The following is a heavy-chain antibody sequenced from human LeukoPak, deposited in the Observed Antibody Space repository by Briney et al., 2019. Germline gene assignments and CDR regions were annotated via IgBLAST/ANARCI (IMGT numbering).Heavy chain of an antibody. J-gene: IGHJ4*02. CDR2: INHSGST. D-gene: IGHD2-2*01. Sequence: PSETLSLTCAVYGGSFSGYYWSWIRQPPGKGLEWIGEINHSGSTNYNPSLKSRVTISVDTSKNQFSLKLSSVTAADTAVYYCARASTSTTGPHYWGQGTLVTVSS. CDR1: GGSFSGYY. CDR3: ARASTSTTGPHY. V-gene: IGHV4-34*01.